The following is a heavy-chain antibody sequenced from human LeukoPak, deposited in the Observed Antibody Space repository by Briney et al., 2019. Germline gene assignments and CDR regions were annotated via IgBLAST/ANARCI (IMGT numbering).Heavy chain of an antibody. V-gene: IGHV3-7*01. J-gene: IGHJ4*02. CDR3: ARDLAYSRLDY. Sequence: GGSLRLSCGLSGLTFSSSWMDWVRQAPGKGREWVASINPDGNKKYSADSVKGRFTISRDNAENSLYLQMNSLRVEDTAFYYCARDLAYSRLDYWGQGMLVTVSS. D-gene: IGHD5-18*01. CDR2: INPDGNKK. CDR1: GLTFSSSW.